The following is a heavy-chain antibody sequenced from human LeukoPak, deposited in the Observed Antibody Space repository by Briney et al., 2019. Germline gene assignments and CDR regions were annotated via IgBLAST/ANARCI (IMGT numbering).Heavy chain of an antibody. V-gene: IGHV1-69*04. CDR3: TGGYTLYDILTGYQTYGVDV. CDR1: GGTFSSYA. Sequence: ASVKVSCKASGGTFSSYAISWVRQAPGQGLEWMGRIIPTLGIANYAQKFQGRVTITADKSTSTAYMELSSLRSEDTAVYYCTGGYTLYDILTGYQTYGVDVWGQGTTVTVSS. CDR2: IIPTLGIA. J-gene: IGHJ6*02. D-gene: IGHD3-9*01.